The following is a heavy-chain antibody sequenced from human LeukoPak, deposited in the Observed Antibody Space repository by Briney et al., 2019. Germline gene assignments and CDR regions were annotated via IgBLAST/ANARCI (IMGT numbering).Heavy chain of an antibody. Sequence: GASLKISCKGSGYSFTSYWIGWVRQMPGKGLEWMGIIYPGDSDTRYSPSFQGQVTISADKSISTAYLQWSSLKASDTAMYYCARQGHYYDSSGYLPPYNWFDPWGQGTLVTVSS. D-gene: IGHD3-22*01. CDR1: GYSFTSYW. CDR3: ARQGHYYDSSGYLPPYNWFDP. J-gene: IGHJ5*02. V-gene: IGHV5-51*01. CDR2: IYPGDSDT.